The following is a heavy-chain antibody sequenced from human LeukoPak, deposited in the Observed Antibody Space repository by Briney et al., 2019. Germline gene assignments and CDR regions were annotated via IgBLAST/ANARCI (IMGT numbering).Heavy chain of an antibody. J-gene: IGHJ4*02. Sequence: PGESLRLSCAASGITFTNVWMSWVRQAPGKGLEWVGRIKRKSDGGTTDYAAPVKGRFTISRDDSKNTLYLQMSNLKTEDTAVYYCTTDASSYCAKGVCYTGGDFDYWGQGTLVTVSS. CDR3: TTDASSYCAKGVCYTGGDFDY. V-gene: IGHV3-15*01. CDR1: GITFTNVW. D-gene: IGHD2-8*01. CDR2: IKRKSDGGTT.